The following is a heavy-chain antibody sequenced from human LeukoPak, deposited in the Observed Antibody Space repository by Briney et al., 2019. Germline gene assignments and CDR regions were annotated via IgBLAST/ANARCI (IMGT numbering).Heavy chain of an antibody. J-gene: IGHJ4*02. Sequence: VASVKVSCKASGYTFTSYAMHWVRQAPGQRLEWMGWINAGNGNTKYSQEFQGRVTITRDTSASTAYMELSRLRSDDTAVYYCARLVNSGLGEDDYWGQGTLVTVSS. CDR1: GYTFTSYA. CDR3: ARLVNSGLGEDDY. CDR2: INAGNGNT. D-gene: IGHD3-16*01. V-gene: IGHV1-3*01.